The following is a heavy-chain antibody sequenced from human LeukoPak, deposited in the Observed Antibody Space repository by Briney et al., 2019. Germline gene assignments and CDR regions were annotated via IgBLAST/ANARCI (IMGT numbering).Heavy chain of an antibody. CDR1: GGSISSSSYY. V-gene: IGHV4-39*01. J-gene: IGHJ4*02. CDR2: IYYSGST. CDR3: ATRSSCSGGSCSLGLDY. Sequence: SETLSLTCTVSGGSISSSSYYWGWIRQPPGKGLEWIVSIYYSGSTYYNPSLKSRVTISVDTSRNQFSLKLSSVTAADTAVYYCATRSSCSGGSCSLGLDYWGQGTLVTVSS. D-gene: IGHD2-15*01.